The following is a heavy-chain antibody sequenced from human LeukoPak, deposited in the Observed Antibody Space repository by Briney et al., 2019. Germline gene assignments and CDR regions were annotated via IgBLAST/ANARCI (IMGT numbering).Heavy chain of an antibody. D-gene: IGHD1-26*01. V-gene: IGHV3-21*01. CDR2: ISTSSSYI. CDR3: ARTRSGSYFVPTHAFDI. J-gene: IGHJ3*02. Sequence: PGGSLRLSCAASGFTFSSYSMNWVRQAPGKGLEWVSSISTSSSYIYYADSVKGRFTISRDNAKNSLYLQMNSLRAEDTAVYYCARTRSGSYFVPTHAFDIWGQGTMVTVSS. CDR1: GFTFSSYS.